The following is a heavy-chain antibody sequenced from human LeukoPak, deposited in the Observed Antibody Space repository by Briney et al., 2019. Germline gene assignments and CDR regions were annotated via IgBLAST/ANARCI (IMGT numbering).Heavy chain of an antibody. CDR3: ASGGVTTSSFEFSAFDI. CDR2: IIPIFGTA. CDR1: GGTFSSYA. D-gene: IGHD4-17*01. V-gene: IGHV1-69*01. Sequence: GSSVKVSCKASGGTFSSYAISWVRQAPGQGLEWMGGIIPIFGTANYAQKFQGRVTITADESTSTAYMELSSLRSEDTAVYYCASGGVTTSSFEFSAFDIWGQGTMVTVSS. J-gene: IGHJ3*02.